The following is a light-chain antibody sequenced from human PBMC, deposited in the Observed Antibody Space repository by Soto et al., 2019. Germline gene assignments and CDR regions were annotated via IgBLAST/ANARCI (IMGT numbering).Light chain of an antibody. J-gene: IGKJ1*01. CDR2: DAS. V-gene: IGKV1-5*01. Sequence: IQMTQSPPTLSASIGDRVTITCRASQSINNRLAWYQQMPGKAPNLPIYDASSLESGVPSRFRGSGSETEFTLTISGLQPDDFATYYCQQFIDGWTFGKGTKADIK. CDR3: QQFIDGWT. CDR1: QSINNR.